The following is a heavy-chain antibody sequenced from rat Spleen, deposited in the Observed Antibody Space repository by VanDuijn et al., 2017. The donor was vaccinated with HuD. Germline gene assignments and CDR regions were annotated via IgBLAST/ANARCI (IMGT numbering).Heavy chain of an antibody. CDR2: ISYDGSST. CDR3: TTWADLYVMDA. CDR1: GFTFSNYD. D-gene: IGHD4-6*01. J-gene: IGHJ4*01. Sequence: EVQLVESGGGLVQPGRSMKLSCAASGFTFSNYDMAWVRQAPTKGLEWVASISYDGSSTYYRDSVKGRFTISRDNATSTLYLQMDRLRSEDTATYYCTTWADLYVMDAWGQGASVTVSS. V-gene: IGHV5-20*01.